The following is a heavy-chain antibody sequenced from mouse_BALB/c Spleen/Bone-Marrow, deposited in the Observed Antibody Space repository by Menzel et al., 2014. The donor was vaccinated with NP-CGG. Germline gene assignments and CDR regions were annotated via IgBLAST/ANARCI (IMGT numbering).Heavy chain of an antibody. D-gene: IGHD1-3*01. CDR2: ISSGGSYT. CDR3: ARLTPDYAMDY. CDR1: GFTFSNYG. Sequence: EVKLVESGGDLVKPGGSLKLSCAASGFTFSNYGMSWVRPTPDKRLEWVATISSGGSYTYFPDSVKGRFTISRDNAKNPLYLQMNSLKSEDAAMYFCARLTPDYAMDYWGQGTSVTVSS. V-gene: IGHV5-6*01. J-gene: IGHJ4*01.